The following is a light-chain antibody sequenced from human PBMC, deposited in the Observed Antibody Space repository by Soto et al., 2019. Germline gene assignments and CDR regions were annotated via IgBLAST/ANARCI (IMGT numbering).Light chain of an antibody. CDR2: GAS. Sequence: EIVMTQSPATLSVSPGERATLSCRASQSVSSNLGWYQQKPGQAPRLLIYGASTRATGIPARFSGSGSGTEFTLTISSLQSEDFAVYYCQQYKNWPPYTFGQGTKLEIK. CDR1: QSVSSN. CDR3: QQYKNWPPYT. V-gene: IGKV3-15*01. J-gene: IGKJ2*01.